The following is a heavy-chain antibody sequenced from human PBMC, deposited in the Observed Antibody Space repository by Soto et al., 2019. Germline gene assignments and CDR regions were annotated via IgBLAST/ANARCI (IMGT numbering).Heavy chain of an antibody. CDR1: GFTLSDHS. V-gene: IGHV3-72*01. D-gene: IGHD3-22*01. J-gene: IGHJ4*02. Sequence: PGGSLRLSCAGSGFTLSDHSIDWVRQAPGKGLEWVGRSRDKPQGYSTAYAASVKGRVTTARDESKNSAYLQMTSLKTEDTAVYYCVRATYFSDSSGYTRCLDYWGQGTLVTVSS. CDR2: SRDKPQGYST. CDR3: VRATYFSDSSGYTRCLDY.